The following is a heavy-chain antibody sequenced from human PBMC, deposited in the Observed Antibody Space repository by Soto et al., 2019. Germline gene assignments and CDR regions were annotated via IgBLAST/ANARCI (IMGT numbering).Heavy chain of an antibody. CDR2: IYWDDDK. D-gene: IGHD3-16*02. V-gene: IGHV2-5*02. Sequence: QITLKESGPTLVKPTQTLTLTCTFSGFSLSTSGVGVGWIRQPSGKALEWLALIYWDDDKRYSPSLKSRLTITKDTSKNQVVLTMTNMDPVDTATYYCAHSPLADYVWGSYRPLRAFDIWGQGTMVTVSS. CDR1: GFSLSTSGVG. CDR3: AHSPLADYVWGSYRPLRAFDI. J-gene: IGHJ3*02.